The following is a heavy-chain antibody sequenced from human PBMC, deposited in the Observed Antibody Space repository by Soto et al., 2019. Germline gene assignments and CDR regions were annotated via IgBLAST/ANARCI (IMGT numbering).Heavy chain of an antibody. J-gene: IGHJ6*02. CDR1: GFTVSSNY. D-gene: IGHD3-3*01. CDR3: ARDPPYYDFRLVV. CDR2: IYSGGST. Sequence: GGSLRLSCAASGFTVSSNYLSWVRQAPGKGLEWVSLIYSGGSTYYADSVKGRFTISRDNSKNTLYLQMNSLRAEDTAVYYCARDPPYYDFRLVVWGQGT. V-gene: IGHV3-66*01.